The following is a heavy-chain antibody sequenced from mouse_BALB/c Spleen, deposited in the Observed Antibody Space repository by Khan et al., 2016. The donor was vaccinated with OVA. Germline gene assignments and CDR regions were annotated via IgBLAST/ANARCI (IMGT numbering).Heavy chain of an antibody. CDR1: GFSLTNYG. D-gene: IGHD2-4*01. CDR2: IWSGGST. V-gene: IGHV2-2*02. J-gene: IGHJ3*01. Sequence: QVHVKQSGPGLVQPSQSLSITCTVSGFSLTNYGVHWVRQSPGKGLEWLGVIWSGGSTDYHAAFISRLSISKDNSKSQVFFKMNSLQPNDTAMYYCARNYDYDEGLAYWGQGTLVTVSA. CDR3: ARNYDYDEGLAY.